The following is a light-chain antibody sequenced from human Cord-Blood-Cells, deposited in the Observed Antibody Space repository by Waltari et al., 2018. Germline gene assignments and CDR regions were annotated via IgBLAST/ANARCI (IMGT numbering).Light chain of an antibody. Sequence: DIQMTQSPSSLSASVGDRVTITCRASQSLSSYLNWYQQKPGKAPKLRIYAASSLQSGVPSRFSGSGSGTDFTLTISSLQPEDFATYYCQQSYSTPRTFGQGTKVEIK. CDR2: AAS. CDR1: QSLSSY. J-gene: IGKJ1*01. V-gene: IGKV1-39*01. CDR3: QQSYSTPRT.